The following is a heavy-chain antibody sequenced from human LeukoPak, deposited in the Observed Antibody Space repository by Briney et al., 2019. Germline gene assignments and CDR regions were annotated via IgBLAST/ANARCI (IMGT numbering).Heavy chain of an antibody. CDR1: GFTFSSYG. J-gene: IGHJ6*02. Sequence: PGRSLRLSCAASGFTFSSYGMHWVRQAPGKGLEWVAVIWYDGSNKYYADSVKGRFTISRDNSKNTLYLQMNSLRAEDTAVYYCARSWSGILRRYCYGMDVWGQGTTVTVSS. D-gene: IGHD3-3*01. CDR2: IWYDGSNK. V-gene: IGHV3-33*01. CDR3: ARSWSGILRRYCYGMDV.